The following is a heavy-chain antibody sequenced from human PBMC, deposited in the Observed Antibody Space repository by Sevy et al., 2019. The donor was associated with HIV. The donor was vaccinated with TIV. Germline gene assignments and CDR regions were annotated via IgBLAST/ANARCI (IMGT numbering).Heavy chain of an antibody. CDR2: ISGSTGII. V-gene: IGHV3-11*01. D-gene: IGHD2-8*01. CDR3: ARGQWQRSMDV. J-gene: IGHJ6*02. CDR1: GFRFSDYY. Sequence: GGSLRLSCAASGFRFSDYYMTWIRQAPGKGLGWVSYISGSTGIIQYSDSVKGRFTISRDNAKNSLYLQMSGLGAEDTAVYFCARGQWQRSMDVWGQGTTVTVSS.